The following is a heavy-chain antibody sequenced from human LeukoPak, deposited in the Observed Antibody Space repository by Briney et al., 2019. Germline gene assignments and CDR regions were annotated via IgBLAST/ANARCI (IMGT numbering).Heavy chain of an antibody. D-gene: IGHD3-22*01. Sequence: ASVKVSCKASGGTFSSYAISWVRQAPGQGLEWMGGIIPIFGTANYAQKLQGRVTMTTDTSTSTAYMELRSLRSDDTAVYYCARENYYDSSGYQRWFDPWGQGTLVTVSS. CDR1: GGTFSSYA. J-gene: IGHJ5*02. CDR2: IIPIFGTA. CDR3: ARENYYDSSGYQRWFDP. V-gene: IGHV1-69*05.